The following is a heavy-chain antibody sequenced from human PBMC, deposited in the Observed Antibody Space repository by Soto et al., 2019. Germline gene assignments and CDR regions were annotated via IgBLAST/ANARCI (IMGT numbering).Heavy chain of an antibody. Sequence: SQTLSLTCAISGDSVSSNSAAWNWIRQSPSRGLEWLGRTYYRSKWYNDYAVSVKSRITISPDTSKNQFSLQLNSVTPEDTAVYYCASDGWYAGYSSGWYGNYGMDVWGQGTTVTVSS. CDR1: GDSVSSNSAA. CDR3: ASDGWYAGYSSGWYGNYGMDV. D-gene: IGHD6-19*01. CDR2: TYYRSKWYN. J-gene: IGHJ6*02. V-gene: IGHV6-1*01.